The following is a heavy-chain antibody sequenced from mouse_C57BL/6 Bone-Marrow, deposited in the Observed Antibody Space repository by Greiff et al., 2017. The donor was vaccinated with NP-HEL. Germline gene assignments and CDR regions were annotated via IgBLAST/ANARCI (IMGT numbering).Heavy chain of an antibody. CDR1: GYTFTSYW. CDR3: ARTYDYDPGMDY. J-gene: IGHJ4*01. D-gene: IGHD2-4*01. V-gene: IGHV1-69*01. CDR2: IDPSDSYT. Sequence: VQLQQPGAELVMPGASVKLSCKASGYTFTSYWMHWVKQRPGQGLEWIGEIDPSDSYTNYNQKFKGKSTLTVDKSSSTAYMQLSSLTSEDSAVYYCARTYDYDPGMDYWGQGTSVTVSS.